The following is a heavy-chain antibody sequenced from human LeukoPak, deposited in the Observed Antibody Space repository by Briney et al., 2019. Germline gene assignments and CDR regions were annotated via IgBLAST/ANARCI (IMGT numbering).Heavy chain of an antibody. CDR3: TRLYDNY. Sequence: ASVKVSCKASGYTFTIFDINWVRQAPGQGVEWMGWMNPSSGETGYAQKFQGRVTMTRNTAITTAYLELSSLTSEDTAVYYCTRLYDNYWGQGTLVTVSS. V-gene: IGHV1-8*01. CDR2: MNPSSGET. D-gene: IGHD3-22*01. J-gene: IGHJ4*02. CDR1: GYTFTIFD.